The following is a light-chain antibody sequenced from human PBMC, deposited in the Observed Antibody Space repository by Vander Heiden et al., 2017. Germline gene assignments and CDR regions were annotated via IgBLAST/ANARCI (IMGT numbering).Light chain of an antibody. CDR3: QHLNSSPRT. CDR2: AAS. CDR1: QGISSY. J-gene: IGKJ3*01. V-gene: IGKV1-9*01. Sequence: DIQLTQSPSFLSASVGDRVTITCWASQGISSYLAWYQQKPGKAPKLLIYAASTLQSGVPSRFSGSGSGTEFTLTISSLQPEDFATYYCQHLNSSPRTFGHGTKVDIK.